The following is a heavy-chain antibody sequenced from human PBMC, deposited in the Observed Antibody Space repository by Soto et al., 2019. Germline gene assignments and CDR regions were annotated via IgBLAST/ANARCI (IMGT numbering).Heavy chain of an antibody. CDR1: GYTVTSYY. Sequence: QVQLVQSGAEVKKPGASVKVSCKASGYTVTSYYMHWVRQAPGQGLEWMGIINPSGGSTSYAQKFQGRVTMTRDTATSTVYMELSSLRSEDTAVYYCARDNGSGRPPFDYWGQGTLVTVSS. D-gene: IGHD3-10*01. CDR3: ARDNGSGRPPFDY. V-gene: IGHV1-46*03. J-gene: IGHJ4*02. CDR2: INPSGGST.